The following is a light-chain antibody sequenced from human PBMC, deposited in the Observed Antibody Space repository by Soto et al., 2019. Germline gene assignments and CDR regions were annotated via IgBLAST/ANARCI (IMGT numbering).Light chain of an antibody. Sequence: QSVLTQPPSASGTPGQWVTISCSGSSSNIGSNIVNWYQQLPGTAPRLLVYSYNQRPSGVPDRFSGSKSGTSASLAISGLQSEDEADYFCAAWDDSLNGFYVFGTGTKLTVL. CDR2: SYN. V-gene: IGLV1-44*01. CDR1: SSNIGSNI. J-gene: IGLJ1*01. CDR3: AAWDDSLNGFYV.